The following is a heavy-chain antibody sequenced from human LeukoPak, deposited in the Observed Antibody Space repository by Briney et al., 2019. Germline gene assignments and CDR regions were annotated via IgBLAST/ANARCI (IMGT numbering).Heavy chain of an antibody. CDR1: GGSISSGSYR. D-gene: IGHD2-8*02. CDR2: IHSSG. Sequence: SETLSLTCTVSGGSISSGSYRWTWLRQPAGKGLEWIGRIHSSGSSDYNNYITTLKSRVFLSVDTSNNQFSLRLTSVTAADTAVYFCARDPYCTGGGCYHRFDSWGQGTLVTVSS. V-gene: IGHV4-61*02. J-gene: IGHJ4*02. CDR3: ARDPYCTGGGCYHRFDS.